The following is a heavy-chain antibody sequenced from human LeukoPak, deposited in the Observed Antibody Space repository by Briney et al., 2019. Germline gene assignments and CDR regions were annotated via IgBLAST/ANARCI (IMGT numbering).Heavy chain of an antibody. CDR3: ARCYSSSWYINWFDP. Sequence: PSETLSLTCAVYGGSFSGYYWSWIRQPPGKGLEWIGEINHSGSTNYNPSLKSRVTISVDTSKNQFSLKLSSVTAADTAVYYCARCYSSSWYINWFDPWGQGTLVTVSS. CDR1: GGSFSGYY. V-gene: IGHV4-34*01. CDR2: INHSGST. D-gene: IGHD6-13*01. J-gene: IGHJ5*02.